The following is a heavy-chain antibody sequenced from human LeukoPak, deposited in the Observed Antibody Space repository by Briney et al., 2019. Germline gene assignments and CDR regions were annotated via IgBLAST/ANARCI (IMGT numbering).Heavy chain of an antibody. Sequence: KTSETLSLTCTVSGGSISSYYWSWIRQPAGKGLEWIGRIYTSGSTNYNPSLKSRVTMSVDTSKNQFSLKLSSVTAADTAVYYCARERLRYFDWSLDYWGQGTLVTVSS. CDR2: IYTSGST. D-gene: IGHD3-9*01. J-gene: IGHJ4*02. CDR1: GGSISSYY. CDR3: ARERLRYFDWSLDY. V-gene: IGHV4-4*07.